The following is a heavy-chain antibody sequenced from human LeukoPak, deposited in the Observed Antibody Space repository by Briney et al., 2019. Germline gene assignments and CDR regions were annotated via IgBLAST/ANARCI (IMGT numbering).Heavy chain of an antibody. V-gene: IGHV4-39*01. CDR2: IYDSGST. J-gene: IGHJ4*02. CDR1: GGSISSSRYS. Sequence: KPSETLSLTCTVSGGSISSSRYSWGWIRQPPGKGLEWIGTIYDSGSTYYNPSLKSRVTISVDTSKNQFSLRLSSVTAEDTAVYYCARVGFGGYSYGYVDFWGQGTLVTVSS. D-gene: IGHD5-18*01. CDR3: ARVGFGGYSYGYVDF.